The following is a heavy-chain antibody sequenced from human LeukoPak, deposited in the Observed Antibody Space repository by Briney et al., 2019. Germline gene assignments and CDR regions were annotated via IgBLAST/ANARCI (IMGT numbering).Heavy chain of an antibody. D-gene: IGHD6-13*01. V-gene: IGHV1-2*02. J-gene: IGHJ4*02. CDR2: ISPNSGAT. CDR1: GYTFTGYY. Sequence: ASVKVSCKASGYTFTGYYAHWVRQAPGQGLEWMGWISPNSGATRYEQKFQGRATMTRDTSISTAYMELRRLRSDDTAVYYCARGIAEGGTSFDFWGQGTLVSVSS. CDR3: ARGIAEGGTSFDF.